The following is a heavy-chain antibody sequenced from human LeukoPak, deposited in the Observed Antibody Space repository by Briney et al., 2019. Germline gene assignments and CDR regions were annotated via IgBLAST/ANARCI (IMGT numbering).Heavy chain of an antibody. D-gene: IGHD6-13*01. V-gene: IGHV5-51*01. CDR2: IYPGDSDT. Sequence: GESLKISCKGSGYSFTSYCIGWVRQMPGKGLEWMGIIYPGDSDTRYSPSFQGQVTISADKSISTAYLQWSSLKASDTAMYYCARHNQGAAAGTEFDYWGQGTLVTVSS. CDR3: ARHNQGAAAGTEFDY. J-gene: IGHJ4*02. CDR1: GYSFTSYC.